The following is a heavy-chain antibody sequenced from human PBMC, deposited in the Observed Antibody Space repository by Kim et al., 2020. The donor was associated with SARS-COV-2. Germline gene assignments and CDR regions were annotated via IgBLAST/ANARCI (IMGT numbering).Heavy chain of an antibody. V-gene: IGHV4-59*11. D-gene: IGHD6-19*01. CDR3: GRIAVDIGGWYHTDL. Sequence: SETLSLTCTVSSGFTSSHYWSWFRQPPGKGLEWIGLISYNDITNYNPSLNSRLSLSVDTSRNQFSLRLISVTAADTAVYYCGRIAVDIGGWYHTDLWGQG. CDR1: SGFTSSHY. J-gene: IGHJ4*02. CDR2: ISYNDIT.